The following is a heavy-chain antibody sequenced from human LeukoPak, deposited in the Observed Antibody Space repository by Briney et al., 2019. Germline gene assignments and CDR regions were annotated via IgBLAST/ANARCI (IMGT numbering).Heavy chain of an antibody. V-gene: IGHV4-39*02. CDR1: GGSISSSYY. D-gene: IGHD3-3*01. CDR3: ARDRNRNYDFWSGYLPYYFDY. J-gene: IGHJ4*02. CDR2: IYYSGST. Sequence: SETLSLTCTVSGGSISSSYYWGWIRQPPGKGLEWIGSIYYSGSTYYNPSLKSRVTISVDTSKNQFSLKLSSVTAADTAVYYCARDRNRNYDFWSGYLPYYFDYWGQGTLVTVSS.